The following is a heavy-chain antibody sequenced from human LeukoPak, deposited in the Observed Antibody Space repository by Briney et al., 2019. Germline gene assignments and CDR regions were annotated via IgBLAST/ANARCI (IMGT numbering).Heavy chain of an antibody. CDR2: ISGGSDTI. Sequence: GGSLRLSCAASGFTFSPYPMNWVRQAPGKGLEWVSYISGGSDTIHYADSVKGRFTISGDNAKNSLYLQMNSLRAEDTAVYYCARDLGRDRYFDSWGQGTLVTVSS. CDR1: GFTFSPYP. CDR3: ARDLGRDRYFDS. V-gene: IGHV3-48*04. D-gene: IGHD5-24*01. J-gene: IGHJ4*02.